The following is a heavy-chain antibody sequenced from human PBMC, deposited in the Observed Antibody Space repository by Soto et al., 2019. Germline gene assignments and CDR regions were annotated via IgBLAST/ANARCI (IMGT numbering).Heavy chain of an antibody. CDR2: ISYDGSNK. CDR1: GFTFSSYA. V-gene: IGHV3-30-3*01. J-gene: IGHJ4*02. D-gene: IGHD5-18*01. Sequence: QVQLVESGGGVVQPGRSLRLSCAASGFTFSSYAMHWVRQAPGKGLEWVAVISYDGSNKYYADSVKGRFTISRDNSKNTLYLQMNSLRAEDTAVYYCVLRYSYGYDDWGQGTLVTVSS. CDR3: VLRYSYGYDD.